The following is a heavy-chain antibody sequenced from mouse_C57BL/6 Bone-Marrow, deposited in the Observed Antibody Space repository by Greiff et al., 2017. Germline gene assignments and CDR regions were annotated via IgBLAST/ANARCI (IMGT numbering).Heavy chain of an antibody. D-gene: IGHD2-2*01. Sequence: QVQLQQPGAELVKPGASVKLSCKASGYTFTSYWMQWVKQRPGQGLEWIGEIDPSDSYNNYNQKLKGKATLTVDTSSSTAYMQLSSLTSEDSAVYYCARETSMVSAWFAYWGQGTLVTVSA. CDR3: ARETSMVSAWFAY. CDR1: GYTFTSYW. CDR2: IDPSDSYN. J-gene: IGHJ3*01. V-gene: IGHV1-50*01.